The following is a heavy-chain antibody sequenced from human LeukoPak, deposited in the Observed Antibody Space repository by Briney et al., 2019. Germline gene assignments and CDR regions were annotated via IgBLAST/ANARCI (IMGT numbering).Heavy chain of an antibody. CDR1: GGSFSGYY. J-gene: IGHJ5*02. D-gene: IGHD6-19*01. Sequence: PSETLSFTCAVYGGSFSGYYWSWIRQPPGKGLEWIGEINHSGSTNYNPSLKSRVTISVDTSKNQFSLKLSSVTAADTAVYYCARPIAVAGHNWFDPWGQGTLVTVSS. CDR3: ARPIAVAGHNWFDP. CDR2: INHSGST. V-gene: IGHV4-34*01.